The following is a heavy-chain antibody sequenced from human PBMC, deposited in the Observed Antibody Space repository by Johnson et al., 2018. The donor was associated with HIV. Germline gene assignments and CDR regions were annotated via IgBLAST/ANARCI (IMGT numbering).Heavy chain of an antibody. CDR2: TSNDGSNK. CDR1: GFTFRSYP. CDR3: AYSGSYYSAFDI. D-gene: IGHD1-26*01. Sequence: QVQLVESGGGVVHPGRSLRLSCAASGFTFRSYPMNWVRQAPGKGLEWVAVTSNDGSNKYYADSVKGRLTISRDNSKNTLYLQMNSLKAEDTAVYYCAYSGSYYSAFDIWGQGTMVTVSS. J-gene: IGHJ3*02. V-gene: IGHV3-30-3*01.